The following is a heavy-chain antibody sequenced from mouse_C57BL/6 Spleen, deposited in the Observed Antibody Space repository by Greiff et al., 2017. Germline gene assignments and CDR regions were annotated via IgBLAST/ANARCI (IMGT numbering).Heavy chain of an antibody. J-gene: IGHJ1*03. V-gene: IGHV7-3*01. CDR2: IRNKANGYTT. D-gene: IGHD2-5*01. CDR3: ARYSSNYWYFDV. Sequence: EVQLVESGGGLVQPGGSLSLSCAASGFTFTDYYMSWVRQPPGKALEWLGFIRNKANGYTTEYSASVKGRFTISRDNSQSILYLQMNALRAEDSATYYCARYSSNYWYFDVWGTGTTVTVSS. CDR1: GFTFTDYY.